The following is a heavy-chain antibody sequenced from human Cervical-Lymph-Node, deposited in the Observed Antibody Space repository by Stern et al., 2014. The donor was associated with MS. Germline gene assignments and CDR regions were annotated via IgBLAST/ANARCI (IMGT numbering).Heavy chain of an antibody. CDR1: GYIFTDYY. V-gene: IGHV1-2*02. CDR3: ARGSGTAYDLRGDY. J-gene: IGHJ4*01. D-gene: IGHD3-3*01. CDR2: INPNSGGT. Sequence: QVHLVESGAEARAPGASMKVSCKASGYIFTDYYLHWVRQAPGQGLEWLGWINPNSGGTNYAQNFQGRVTMTRDTSISTAYMELRWLGSADTAVYYCARGSGTAYDLRGDYWGQGTLVTVSS.